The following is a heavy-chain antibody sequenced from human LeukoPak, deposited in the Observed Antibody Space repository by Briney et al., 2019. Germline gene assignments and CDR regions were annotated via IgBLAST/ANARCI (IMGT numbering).Heavy chain of an antibody. CDR2: MNPNSGNT. CDR1: GYTFTSYD. D-gene: IGHD3-3*01. V-gene: IGHV1-8*01. CDR3: ARVERITIFGVVSYFFGY. J-gene: IGHJ4*02. Sequence: ASVKVSCKASGYTFTSYDINWVRQTTGQGLEWMGWMNPNSGNTGYAQKFQGRVTMTRNTSISTAYMELSSLRSEDTAVYYCARVERITIFGVVSYFFGYWGQGTLVTVSS.